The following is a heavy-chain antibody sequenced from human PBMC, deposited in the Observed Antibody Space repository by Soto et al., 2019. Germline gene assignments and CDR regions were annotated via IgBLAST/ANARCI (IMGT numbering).Heavy chain of an antibody. J-gene: IGHJ3*02. Sequence: GGSLRLSCAASGFTFWTYEMNWARQAPGKGLEWVSYISSSGSAIYYADSVKGRFTISRDNAKNSLYLQMDSLRAEDTAVYYCARVRLPQKEGIWGQGTMVTVSS. CDR3: ARVRLPQKEGI. CDR2: ISSSGSAI. D-gene: IGHD4-17*01. CDR1: GFTFWTYE. V-gene: IGHV3-48*03.